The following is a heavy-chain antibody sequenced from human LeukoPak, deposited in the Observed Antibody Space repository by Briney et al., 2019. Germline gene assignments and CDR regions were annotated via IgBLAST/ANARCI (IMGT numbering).Heavy chain of an antibody. Sequence: QTLSLTCAISGDSGSSNSVSWIWITQSPSRGLEWLGRTYYRSKWYNDYAVSVKSRITINPDTSKNQFSLQLNSVTPEDTAVYYCARGNWNYLQADYFDYWGQGTLVTVSS. D-gene: IGHD1-7*01. CDR2: TYYRSKWYN. CDR3: ARGNWNYLQADYFDY. CDR1: GDSGSSNSVS. J-gene: IGHJ4*02. V-gene: IGHV6-1*01.